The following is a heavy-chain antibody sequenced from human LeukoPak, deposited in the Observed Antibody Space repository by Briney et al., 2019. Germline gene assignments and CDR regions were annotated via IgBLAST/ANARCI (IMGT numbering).Heavy chain of an antibody. J-gene: IGHJ4*02. D-gene: IGHD3-22*01. Sequence: PSETLSLTCAVSGGSISSSNWWSWVRQPPGKGLEWIGEIYHSGSTNYNPSLKSRVTISVDKSKNQFSLKLSSVTAADTAVYYCARDAVRRDSSGYYYLGIDYWGQGTLVTVSS. V-gene: IGHV4-4*02. CDR2: IYHSGST. CDR1: GGSISSSNW. CDR3: ARDAVRRDSSGYYYLGIDY.